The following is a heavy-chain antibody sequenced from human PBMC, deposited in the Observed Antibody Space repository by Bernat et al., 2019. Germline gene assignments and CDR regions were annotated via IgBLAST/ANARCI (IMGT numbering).Heavy chain of an antibody. CDR3: ARRGGLRWSTFDY. V-gene: IGHV4-39*01. J-gene: IGHJ4*02. CDR2: IYYSGST. CDR1: GGSISSSIYY. D-gene: IGHD4-23*01. Sequence: QLQLQESGPRLVKPSETLSLTCTVSGGSISSSIYYWGWIRQPPGKGLEWIGSIYYSGSTYYNPSLKSRVTLSVDTSKNQFSLRLSSVTAADTAVYYCARRGGLRWSTFDYWGQGTLVTVSS.